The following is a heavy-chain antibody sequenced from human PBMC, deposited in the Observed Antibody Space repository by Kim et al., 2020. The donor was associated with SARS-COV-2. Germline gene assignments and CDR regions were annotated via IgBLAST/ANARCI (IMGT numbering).Heavy chain of an antibody. CDR3: ARDQWHGNDAFDI. D-gene: IGHD6-19*01. CDR2: IYSGGST. Sequence: GGSLRLSCAASGFTVSSNYMSWVRQAPGKGLEWVSVIYSGGSTYYADSVKGRFTISRHNSKNTLYLQMNSLRAEDTAVYYCARDQWHGNDAFDIWGQGTMVTVSS. J-gene: IGHJ3*02. V-gene: IGHV3-53*04. CDR1: GFTVSSNY.